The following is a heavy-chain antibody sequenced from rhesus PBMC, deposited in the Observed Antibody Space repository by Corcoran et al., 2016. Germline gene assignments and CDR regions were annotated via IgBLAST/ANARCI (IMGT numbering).Heavy chain of an antibody. Sequence: QVTLKESGPALVKPTQTPTLTCTFSGLSISTYGAGVAWIRQPPGKALEWLANIYWNDYKYYNTSLKSRLTISTDTSKNQVVLTLTNMDPVDTATYYCSRWAAAARYWGQGVLVTVSS. CDR3: SRWAAAARY. J-gene: IGHJ4*01. D-gene: IGHD6-31*01. CDR1: GLSISTYGAG. V-gene: IGHV2-95*01. CDR2: IYWNDYK.